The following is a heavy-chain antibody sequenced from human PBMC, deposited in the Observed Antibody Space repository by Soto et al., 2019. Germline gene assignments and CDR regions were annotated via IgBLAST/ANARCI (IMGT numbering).Heavy chain of an antibody. V-gene: IGHV1-69*06. Sequence: QVQVVQSGAEVKKPGSSVKISCKASGRIFSSFPTSWVRQVPGQGLEWMGGVISASGSVTYAPKFQGRVRMTAVNSAGIGYMALTSLTSEDTAIYYCARVGSRDAYNYVLDQWGPGTMVTVSS. CDR3: ARVGSRDAYNYVLDQ. D-gene: IGHD5-18*01. J-gene: IGHJ1*01. CDR1: GRIFSSFP. CDR2: VISASGSV.